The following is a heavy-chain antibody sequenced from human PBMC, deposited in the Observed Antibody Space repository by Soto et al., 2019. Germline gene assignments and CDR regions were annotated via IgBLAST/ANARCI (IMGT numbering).Heavy chain of an antibody. Sequence: RRLSFVASGFPFSSYAMSWVRQTPGKWLEWVSGISGSGGRTYYADSVKGRFTISRDNSNNTLSLQMHILRVEDTAVYFCAKGGYYSLFDIWGQGTMVNVSS. CDR3: AKGGYYSLFDI. J-gene: IGHJ3*02. CDR1: GFPFSSYA. V-gene: IGHV3-23*01. D-gene: IGHD3-16*01. CDR2: ISGSGGRT.